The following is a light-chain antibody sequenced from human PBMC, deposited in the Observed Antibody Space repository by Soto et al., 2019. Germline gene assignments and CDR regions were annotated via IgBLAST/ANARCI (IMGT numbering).Light chain of an antibody. CDR1: STDVGGYNY. J-gene: IGLJ1*01. CDR2: EVS. Sequence: TSTDVGGYNYVSWYQHHPGKGPKLIIYEVSNRPSGVSDRFSGSKSGNKASLIISNLEAEDESDYYCGSYTSTDTPFVFGTGTKVTVL. V-gene: IGLV2-14*01. CDR3: GSYTSTDTPFV.